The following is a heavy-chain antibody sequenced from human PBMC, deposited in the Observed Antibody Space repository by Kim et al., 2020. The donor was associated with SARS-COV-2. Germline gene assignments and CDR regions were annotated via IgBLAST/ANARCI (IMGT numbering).Heavy chain of an antibody. V-gene: IGHV3-11*05. D-gene: IGHD6-13*01. CDR1: GFTFSDYY. Sequence: GGSLRLSCAASGFTFSDYYMSWIRQAPGKGLEWVSYISSSSSYTNYADSVKGRFTISRDNAKNSLYLQMNSLRAEDTAVYYCARDGDGAAAAPYWGQGTLVTVSS. CDR2: ISSSSSYT. CDR3: ARDGDGAAAAPY. J-gene: IGHJ4*02.